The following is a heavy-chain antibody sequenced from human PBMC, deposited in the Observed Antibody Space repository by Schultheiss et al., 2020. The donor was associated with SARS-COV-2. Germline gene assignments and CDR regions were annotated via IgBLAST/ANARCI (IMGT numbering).Heavy chain of an antibody. CDR3: TRNSTSSGWFDP. CDR2: IRSKARNYAT. CDR1: GFTFSSYG. D-gene: IGHD5-18*01. Sequence: GGSLRLSCAASGFTFSSYGMFWVRQTPDKGLEWVGRIRSKARNYATTYAASVKGRIIISRDESRNTSYLQMNSLKIEDTAVYYCTRNSTSSGWFDPWGQGTLVTVSS. J-gene: IGHJ5*02. V-gene: IGHV3-73*01.